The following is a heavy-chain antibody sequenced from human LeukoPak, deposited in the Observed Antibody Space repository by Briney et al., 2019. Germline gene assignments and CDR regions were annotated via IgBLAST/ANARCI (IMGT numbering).Heavy chain of an antibody. J-gene: IGHJ4*02. CDR2: IYYSGST. CDR3: ARYTPTREQWHHLGY. D-gene: IGHD6-19*01. Sequence: PSETLSLTCTVSGGSLSSYYWNWIRQPPGKGLEWIGYIYYSGSTNYNPSLKSRVTISVDTSKNQFSLKLSSVTAADTAVYYCARYTPTREQWHHLGYWGQGTLVTVTS. CDR1: GGSLSSYY. V-gene: IGHV4-59*12.